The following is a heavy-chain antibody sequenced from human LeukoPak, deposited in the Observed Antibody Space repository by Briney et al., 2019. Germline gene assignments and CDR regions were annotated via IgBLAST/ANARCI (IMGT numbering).Heavy chain of an antibody. CDR2: INPSSGGT. Sequence: ASVKVSCKASGYTFTSYYMHGVRQAPGQGLEWTGWINPSSGGTNYAQKFQGRVTMTRDTSISTAYMELSRLRSDDTAVYYCARSYCGGDCHDAFDIWGQGTMVTVSS. D-gene: IGHD2-21*01. J-gene: IGHJ3*02. V-gene: IGHV1-2*02. CDR3: ARSYCGGDCHDAFDI. CDR1: GYTFTSYY.